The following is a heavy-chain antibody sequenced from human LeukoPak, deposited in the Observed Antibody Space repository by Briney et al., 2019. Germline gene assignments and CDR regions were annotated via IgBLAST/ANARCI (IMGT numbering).Heavy chain of an antibody. CDR1: GYTFTSFD. V-gene: IGHV1-8*01. D-gene: IGHD2/OR15-2a*01. Sequence: ASVKVSCKASGYTFTSFDIHWVRQAPGQGLEWMGWMNPNSGNTGYAQKFQGRLTMTRSTSISTAYMEMSSLRSEDTAVYYCARAPFPPGDNYWGQGTLVTVSS. CDR2: MNPNSGNT. CDR3: ARAPFPPGDNY. J-gene: IGHJ4*02.